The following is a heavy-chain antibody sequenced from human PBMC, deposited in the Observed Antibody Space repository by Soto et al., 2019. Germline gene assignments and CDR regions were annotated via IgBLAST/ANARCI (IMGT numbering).Heavy chain of an antibody. CDR3: AASEGASWDYYYYGMDV. CDR1: GFTFSSYA. CDR2: ISGSGGST. V-gene: IGHV3-23*01. Sequence: GGSLRLSCAASGFTFSSYAMSWVRQAPGKGLEWVSAISGSGGSTYYADSVKGRFTISRDNSKNTLYLQMNSLRAEDTAVYYCAASEGASWDYYYYGMDVWGQGTTVTVSS. D-gene: IGHD7-27*01. J-gene: IGHJ6*02.